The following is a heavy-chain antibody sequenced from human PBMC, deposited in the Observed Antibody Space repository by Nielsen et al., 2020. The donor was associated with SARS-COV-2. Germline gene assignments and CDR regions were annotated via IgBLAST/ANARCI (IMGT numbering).Heavy chain of an antibody. CDR1: GFTFSSYG. CDR2: IWYDGSNK. Sequence: GESLKISCAASGFTFSSYGMHWVRQAPGKGLEWVAVIWYDGSNKYYADSVKGRFTISRDNSKNTLYLQMNSLRAEDTAVYYCARDPHNYYYMDVWGKGTTVTVSS. V-gene: IGHV3-33*01. J-gene: IGHJ6*03. CDR3: ARDPHNYYYMDV.